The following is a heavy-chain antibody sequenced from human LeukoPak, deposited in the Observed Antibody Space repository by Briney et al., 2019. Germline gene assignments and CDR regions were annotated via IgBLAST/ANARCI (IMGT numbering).Heavy chain of an antibody. CDR3: ARDRYYDSSGDYNKTYYYYYMDV. J-gene: IGHJ6*03. V-gene: IGHV3-53*01. CDR1: GFTVSSNY. CDR2: IYSGGST. Sequence: PGGSLRLSCAASGFTVSSNYMSWVRQAPGKGLEWVSVIYSGGSTYYADSVKGRFTISRDNSKNTLYLQMNSLRAEDTAVYYCARDRYYDSSGDYNKTYYYYYMDVWGKGTTVTVSS. D-gene: IGHD3-22*01.